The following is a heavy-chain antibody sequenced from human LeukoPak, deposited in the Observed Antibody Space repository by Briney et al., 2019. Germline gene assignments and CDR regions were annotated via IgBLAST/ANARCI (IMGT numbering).Heavy chain of an antibody. CDR2: ISAYNGNT. CDR3: ARVAGYSYGYYFDY. Sequence: ASVKVSCKASGYTFTSYGISWVRQAPGQGLEWMGWISAYNGNTNHAQKLQGRVTMTTDASTSTAYMELRSLRSDDTAVYYCARVAGYSYGYYFDYWGQGTLVTVSS. D-gene: IGHD5-18*01. V-gene: IGHV1-18*01. J-gene: IGHJ4*02. CDR1: GYTFTSYG.